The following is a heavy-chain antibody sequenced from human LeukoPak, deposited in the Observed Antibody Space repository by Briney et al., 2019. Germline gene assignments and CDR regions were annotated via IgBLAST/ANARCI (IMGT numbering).Heavy chain of an antibody. V-gene: IGHV3-9*01. Sequence: GGSLRLSCAASGFTFDDYAVHWVRQAPGKGLEWVSGISWNSGSIGYADSVKGRFTISRDNAKNSLYLQMNSLRAEDTALYYCAKDRAAAVVYGMDVWGQGTTVTVSS. CDR3: AKDRAAAVVYGMDV. CDR2: ISWNSGSI. J-gene: IGHJ6*02. D-gene: IGHD6-25*01. CDR1: GFTFDDYA.